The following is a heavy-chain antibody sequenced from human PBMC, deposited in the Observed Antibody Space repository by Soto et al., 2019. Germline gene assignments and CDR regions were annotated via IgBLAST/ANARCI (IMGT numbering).Heavy chain of an antibody. V-gene: IGHV1-69*01. CDR1: GGTFSSYA. CDR2: IIPIFGTA. J-gene: IGHJ3*02. CDR3: ASILSIASRQGGGIGAFDI. D-gene: IGHD6-6*01. Sequence: QVQLVQSVAEVKKPGSSVKVSCKASGGTFSSYAISWVRQAPGQGLEWMGGIIPIFGTANYAQKFQGRVTITADESTITAYMELSSLRSEDTAVYYCASILSIASRQGGGIGAFDIWGQGTMVTVSS.